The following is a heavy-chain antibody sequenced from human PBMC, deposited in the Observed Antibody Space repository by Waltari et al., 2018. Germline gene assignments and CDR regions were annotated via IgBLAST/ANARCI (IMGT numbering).Heavy chain of an antibody. D-gene: IGHD6-6*01. Sequence: EVQLVESGGGLVKPGGSLRLSCAASGFTFSSYSMNWVRQAPGKGLELVSAISSSSSYIYYADAVKGRFTISRDNAKNSLYLQMNSLRAEDTAVYYCARGGAARLIDYWGQGTLVTVSS. CDR2: ISSSSSYI. V-gene: IGHV3-21*01. J-gene: IGHJ4*02. CDR3: ARGGAARLIDY. CDR1: GFTFSSYS.